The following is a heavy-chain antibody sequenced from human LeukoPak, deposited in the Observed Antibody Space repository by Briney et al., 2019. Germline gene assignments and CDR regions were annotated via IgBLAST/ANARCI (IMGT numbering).Heavy chain of an antibody. Sequence: PSETLSLTCTVSGYSISSGYYWGWIRQPPGKGLEWIGSIYHSGSTYYNPSLKSRVTISVDTSKNQFSLKLSSVTAADTAVYYCARSYYYDSSGNYYMDVWGKGTTVTVSS. CDR2: IYHSGST. CDR3: ARSYYYDSSGNYYMDV. V-gene: IGHV4-38-2*02. CDR1: GYSISSGYY. J-gene: IGHJ6*03. D-gene: IGHD3-22*01.